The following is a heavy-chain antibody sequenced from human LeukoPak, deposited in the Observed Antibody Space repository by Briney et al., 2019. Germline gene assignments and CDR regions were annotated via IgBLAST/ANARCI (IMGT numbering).Heavy chain of an antibody. J-gene: IGHJ6*02. CDR1: GFTFSSYG. CDR3: ARDGIAASQYYCYGMDV. CDR2: IWYDGDNK. Sequence: PGGSLRLSCAASGFTFSSYGMHWVRQAPGKGLEWVAVIWYDGDNKYYADSVKGRFTISRDNSKNTLYLQMNSLRAEDTAVYYCARDGIAASQYYCYGMDVWGQGTTVTVSS. V-gene: IGHV3-33*01. D-gene: IGHD6-6*01.